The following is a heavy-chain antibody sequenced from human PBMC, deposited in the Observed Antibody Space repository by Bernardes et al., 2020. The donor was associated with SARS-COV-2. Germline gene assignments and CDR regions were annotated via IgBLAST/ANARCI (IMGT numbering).Heavy chain of an antibody. D-gene: IGHD3-16*02. CDR3: ARGRSSIMITFGGVIANYFDY. J-gene: IGHJ4*02. V-gene: IGHV3-48*03. CDR1: GFTFSSYE. CDR2: ISSSGSTI. Sequence: GGSLRLSCAASGFTFSSYEMNWVRQAPGKGLEWVSYISSSGSTIYYADSVKGRFTISRDNAKNSLYLQMNSLRAEDTAVYYCARGRSSIMITFGGVIANYFDYWGQGTLVTVSS.